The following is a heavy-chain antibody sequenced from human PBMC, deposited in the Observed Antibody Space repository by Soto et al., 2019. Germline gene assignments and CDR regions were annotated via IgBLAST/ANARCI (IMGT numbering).Heavy chain of an antibody. J-gene: IGHJ6*03. D-gene: IGHD3-16*01. CDR1: GFTFSSYS. CDR2: ISSSSSTI. CDR3: ARDYWAYGPGGDYYYYMDV. Sequence: GGSLRLSCAASGFTFSSYSMNWVRQAPGKGLEWVSYISSSSSTIYYADSVKGRFTISRDNAKNSLYLQMNSLRAEDTAVYYCARDYWAYGPGGDYYYYMDVWGKGTTVTVSS. V-gene: IGHV3-48*01.